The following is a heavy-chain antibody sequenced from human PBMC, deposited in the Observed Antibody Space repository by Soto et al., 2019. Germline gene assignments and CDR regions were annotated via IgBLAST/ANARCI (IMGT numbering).Heavy chain of an antibody. J-gene: IGHJ4*02. Sequence: ASVKVSCKASGYTFTSHYMHWVRQAPGQGLEWMGVINPSGGSTSYAQKFQGRVTMTRVNSTSTVYMELSSLRSEDTAVYYCARDIESGYYIFDYWGQGTLVTVSS. V-gene: IGHV1-46*01. D-gene: IGHD3-22*01. CDR3: ARDIESGYYIFDY. CDR2: INPSGGST. CDR1: GYTFTSHY.